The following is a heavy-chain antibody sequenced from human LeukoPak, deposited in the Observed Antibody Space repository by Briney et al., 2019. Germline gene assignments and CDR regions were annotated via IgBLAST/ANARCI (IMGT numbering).Heavy chain of an antibody. CDR1: GFSFSNAW. D-gene: IGHD1-1*01. CDR2: IKSKIDGETT. J-gene: IGHJ4*02. CDR3: AKSPKTGFLFDY. Sequence: GGSLRLSCAASGFSFSNAWMTWVRQAPGKGLEWVGRIKSKIDGETTDYTEPVKGRFTISRDNSKNTLFLEMNSLRAEDTAVYYCAKSPKTGFLFDYWGKGTLVTVSS. V-gene: IGHV3-15*01.